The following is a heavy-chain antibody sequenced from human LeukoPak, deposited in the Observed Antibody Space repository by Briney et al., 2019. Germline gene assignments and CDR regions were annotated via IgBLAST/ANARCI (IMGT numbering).Heavy chain of an antibody. J-gene: IGHJ4*02. V-gene: IGHV1-3*01. CDR3: ARYIRARYFDY. CDR1: GYTFTIYA. CDR2: INAGNGNT. D-gene: IGHD1-14*01. Sequence: ASVKVSCKASGYTFTIYAMHWVRQAPGQRLEWMGWINAGNGNTKYSQKFQGRVTITRDTSASTAYMELSSLRSEDTAVYYCARYIRARYFDYWGQGTLVTVSS.